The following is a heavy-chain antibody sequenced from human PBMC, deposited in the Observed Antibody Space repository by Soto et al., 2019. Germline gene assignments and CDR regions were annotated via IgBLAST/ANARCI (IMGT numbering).Heavy chain of an antibody. Sequence: GGSLRLSCAASGFTFSSYSMNWVRQAPGKGLEWVSYISSSSSTIYYADSVKGRFTISRDNAKNSLYLQMNSLRAEDTAVYYCARVRFLEWLPPYYYYMDVWGKGTTVTVSS. V-gene: IGHV3-48*01. CDR3: ARVRFLEWLPPYYYYMDV. D-gene: IGHD3-3*01. J-gene: IGHJ6*03. CDR2: ISSSSSTI. CDR1: GFTFSSYS.